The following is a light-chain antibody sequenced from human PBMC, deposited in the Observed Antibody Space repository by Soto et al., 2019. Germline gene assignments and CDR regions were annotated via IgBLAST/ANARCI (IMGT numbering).Light chain of an antibody. CDR3: QQSHSSPPWT. V-gene: IGKV3-20*01. J-gene: IGKJ1*01. CDR2: CTS. CDR1: HRLSSSY. Sequence: EIVLTQSPGTLSLSLGEIATLSCSASHRLSSSYLAWYQQRAGQAPRLLIYCTSIWATGIPDRFSGSGSGTDFTLTISRLEPEDFAVYYCQQSHSSPPWTFGQGKKVEIK.